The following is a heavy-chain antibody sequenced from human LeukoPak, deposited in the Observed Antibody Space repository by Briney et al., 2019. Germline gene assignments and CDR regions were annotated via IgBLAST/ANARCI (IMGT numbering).Heavy chain of an antibody. J-gene: IGHJ4*02. CDR1: GYTFTGYY. D-gene: IGHD3-22*01. CDR2: INPNSGGT. CDR3: AREGNYYDSSGLLSYAPGSY. Sequence: GASVKVSCKASGYTFTGYYMHWVRQAPGQGLEWMGCINPNSGGTNYAQKFQGRVTMTRDTSISTAYMELSRLRSDDTAVYYCAREGNYYDSSGLLSYAPGSYWGQGTLVTVSS. V-gene: IGHV1-2*02.